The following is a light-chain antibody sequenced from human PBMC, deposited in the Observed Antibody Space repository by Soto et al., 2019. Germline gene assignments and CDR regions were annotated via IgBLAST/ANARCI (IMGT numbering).Light chain of an antibody. J-gene: IGLJ3*02. V-gene: IGLV1-40*01. CDR1: SSNIGAGYD. CDR3: QSYDSSLSGWV. CDR2: GNS. Sequence: QAVVTQPPSVSGAPGQRVTIPCTESSSNIGAGYDVHWYQQLPGTAPKLLIYGNSNRPSGVPDRFSGSKSGTSASLAITGLQAEDEADYYCQSYDSSLSGWVFGGGTKVTVL.